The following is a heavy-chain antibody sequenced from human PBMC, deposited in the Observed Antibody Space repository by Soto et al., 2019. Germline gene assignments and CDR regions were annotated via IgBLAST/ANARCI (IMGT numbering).Heavy chain of an antibody. V-gene: IGHV3-11*06. D-gene: IGHD2-15*01. Sequence: PGGSLRLSCAASGFTFSDYYMSWIRQAPGKGLEWVSYISSGGDYTNHADSVKGRFTVSRDNAKNSLFLQMNSLRVEDTAVYYCARVGGLTQNVDYWFDHWGPGSLVTVSS. CDR1: GFTFSDYY. CDR3: ARVGGLTQNVDYWFDH. CDR2: ISSGGDYT. J-gene: IGHJ5*02.